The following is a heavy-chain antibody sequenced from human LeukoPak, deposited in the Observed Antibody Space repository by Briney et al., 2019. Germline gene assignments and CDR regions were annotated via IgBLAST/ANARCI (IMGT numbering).Heavy chain of an antibody. J-gene: IGHJ6*02. CDR1: GGSISSGGFY. CDR2: IYYSGST. Sequence: TSETLSLTCTVSGGSISSGGFYWSWIRQHPGKGLEWIGYIYYSGSTYYNPSLKSRVTISVDTSKNQFSLKLSSVTAADTAVYYCARFSPITWRYGMDVWGQGTTVTVSS. D-gene: IGHD3-16*01. V-gene: IGHV4-31*03. CDR3: ARFSPITWRYGMDV.